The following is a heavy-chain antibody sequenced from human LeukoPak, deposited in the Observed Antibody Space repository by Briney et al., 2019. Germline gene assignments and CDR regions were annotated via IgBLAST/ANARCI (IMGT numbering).Heavy chain of an antibody. CDR3: ARVRGGYSGYDPFDY. V-gene: IGHV1-2*02. Sequence: GASVKVSCKASGYTFTGYFIHWVRQAPGQGLEWMGWINPNSGGTNYAQKFQGRVTMTRDTSISTAYMELSRLRSDDTAVYYCARVRGGYSGYDPFDYWGQGTLVTVSS. CDR1: GYTFTGYF. J-gene: IGHJ4*02. CDR2: INPNSGGT. D-gene: IGHD5-12*01.